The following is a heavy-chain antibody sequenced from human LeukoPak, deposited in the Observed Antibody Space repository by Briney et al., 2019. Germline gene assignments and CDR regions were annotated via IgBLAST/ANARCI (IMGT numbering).Heavy chain of an antibody. V-gene: IGHV3-13*01. CDR2: IGTAGDT. CDR1: GFTFSSYD. D-gene: IGHD3-3*01. CDR3: ARFTTPYGFDY. Sequence: GGSLRLSCAASGFTFSSYDMHWVRQATEKGLEWVSAIGTAGDTYYPGSVKGRFTISRGNAKNSLYLQMNSLRAGDTAVYYCARFTTPYGFDYWGQGTLVTVSS. J-gene: IGHJ4*02.